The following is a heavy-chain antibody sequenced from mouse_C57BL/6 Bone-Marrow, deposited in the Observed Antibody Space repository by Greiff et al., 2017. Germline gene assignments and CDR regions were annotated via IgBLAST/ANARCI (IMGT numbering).Heavy chain of an antibody. V-gene: IGHV1-81*01. D-gene: IGHD1-1*01. CDR2: IYPRSGNT. CDR3: ARRHLLLLYFDY. CDR1: GYTFTSYG. Sequence: VQVVESGAELARPGASVKLSCKASGYTFTSYGISWVKQRTGQGLEWIGEIYPRSGNTYYNEKFKGKATLTADKSSSTAYMELRSLTSEDSAVYFCARRHLLLLYFDYWGQGTTLTVSS. J-gene: IGHJ2*01.